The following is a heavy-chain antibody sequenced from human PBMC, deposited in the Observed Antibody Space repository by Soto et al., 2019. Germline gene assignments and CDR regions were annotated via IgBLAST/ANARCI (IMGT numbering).Heavy chain of an antibody. CDR3: ASAPYSGSYLFDY. D-gene: IGHD1-26*01. V-gene: IGHV1-2*02. Sequence: ASVKVSCKASGYTLTGYYMHWVRQAPGQGLAWMGWINPNSGGTNYAQKFQGRVTMTRDRSISTAYMELSRLRSDDTALYYWASAPYSGSYLFDYLGQGTLVPGFS. CDR2: INPNSGGT. J-gene: IGHJ4*02. CDR1: GYTLTGYY.